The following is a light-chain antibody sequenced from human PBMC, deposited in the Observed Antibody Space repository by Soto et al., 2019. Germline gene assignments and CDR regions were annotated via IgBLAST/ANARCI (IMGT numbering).Light chain of an antibody. CDR1: RSVGSN. J-gene: IGKJ1*01. CDR3: QQYDNWWT. V-gene: IGKV3-15*01. CDR2: GAS. Sequence: EIVMTQSPATLSVSPGERATLPCRASRSVGSNLAWYQKKPGQAPRLLIYGASTRATGIPARFSGSGSGTEFTLTISSLQSEDFAVYYCQQYDNWWTFGQGTRVEIK.